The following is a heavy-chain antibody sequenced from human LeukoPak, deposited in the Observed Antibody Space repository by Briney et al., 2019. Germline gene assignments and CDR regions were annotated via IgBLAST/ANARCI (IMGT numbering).Heavy chain of an antibody. Sequence: EASVKVSCKASGGTFSSYAIGWVRQAPGQGLEWMGRIIPILGIANYAQKFQGRVTITADKSTSTAYMELSSLRSEDTAVYYCARESGYSGYDAAYGMDVWGQGTTVTVSS. V-gene: IGHV1-69*04. CDR3: ARESGYSGYDAAYGMDV. J-gene: IGHJ6*02. CDR2: IIPILGIA. CDR1: GGTFSSYA. D-gene: IGHD5-12*01.